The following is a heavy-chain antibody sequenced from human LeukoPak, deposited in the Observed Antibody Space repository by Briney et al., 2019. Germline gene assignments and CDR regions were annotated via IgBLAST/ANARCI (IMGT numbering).Heavy chain of an antibody. CDR1: GFTFSSYS. J-gene: IGHJ4*02. V-gene: IGHV3-48*04. Sequence: GGSLRLSCAASGFTFSSYSMNWVRQAPGKGLEWVSYISSSGSTIYYADSVKGRFTISRDNAKNSLYLQMNSLRAEDTAAYYCAKSWSGNDYGDYGDYWGQGTLVTVSS. D-gene: IGHD4-17*01. CDR2: ISSSGSTI. CDR3: AKSWSGNDYGDYGDY.